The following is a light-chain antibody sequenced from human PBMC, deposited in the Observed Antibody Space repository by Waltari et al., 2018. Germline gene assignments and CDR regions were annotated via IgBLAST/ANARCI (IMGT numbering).Light chain of an antibody. CDR3: QQCSNCPLT. V-gene: IGKV3-11*01. CDR2: DAS. Sequence: DNVLTQSPATLSLSPGERATLSCRASQSISSSLACYQQKPGQAPRLLIYDASSRANALPARFSGRGSGTDFTLTISSLEPEDFAVYYCQQCSNCPLTFGGGTKVEIK. J-gene: IGKJ4*01. CDR1: QSISSS.